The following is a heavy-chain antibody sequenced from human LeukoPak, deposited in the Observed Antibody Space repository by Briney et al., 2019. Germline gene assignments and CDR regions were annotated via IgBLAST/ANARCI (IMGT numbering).Heavy chain of an antibody. D-gene: IGHD3-16*02. CDR1: GGSITQTNY. J-gene: IGHJ4*02. V-gene: IGHV4-4*02. Sequence: PSGALSLTCDVSGGSITQTNYWTWVRRPPGKGLEWIGEVNLQGGTNYNPSLLRRVAISVDTSANHVSLQMTSVTAADTAVYYCAREGGSYRPLDYSGQGTLVTVSS. CDR3: AREGGSYRPLDY. CDR2: VNLQGGT.